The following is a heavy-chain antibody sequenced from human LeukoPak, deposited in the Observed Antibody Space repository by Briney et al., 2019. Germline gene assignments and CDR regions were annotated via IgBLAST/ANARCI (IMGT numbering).Heavy chain of an antibody. J-gene: IGHJ6*03. D-gene: IGHD6-13*01. V-gene: IGHV3-30*02. CDR3: AKQRGIAAAGPYYYYMDV. CDR1: GFTFSSYG. CDR2: IRYDGSNK. Sequence: PGGSLRLSCAASGFTFSSYGMHWVRQAPGKGLEWVAFIRYDGSNKYYADSVKGRFTISRDNSKNTLYLQMNSLRAEDTAVYYCAKQRGIAAAGPYYYYMDVWGKGTTVTISS.